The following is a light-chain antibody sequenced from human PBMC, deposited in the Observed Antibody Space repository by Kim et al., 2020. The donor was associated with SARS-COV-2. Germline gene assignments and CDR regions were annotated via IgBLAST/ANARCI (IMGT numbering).Light chain of an antibody. CDR2: GAS. J-gene: IGKJ1*01. V-gene: IGKV3-15*01. CDR3: QQYNNWPRGT. CDR1: QSVSSS. Sequence: SPGERATLSCRASQSVSSSLAWYQRKPGQAPRLLIYGASTRATGIPARFSGNGSGTEFTLTISSLQSEDFAVYYCQQYNNWPRGTFGQGTKVDIK.